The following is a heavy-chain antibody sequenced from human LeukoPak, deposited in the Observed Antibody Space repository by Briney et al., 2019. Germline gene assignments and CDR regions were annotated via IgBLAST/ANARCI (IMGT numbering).Heavy chain of an antibody. Sequence: GGSLRLSCAASGFTFSSYAVHWVRQAPGKGLEWVAVISYDGSNKYYADSVKGRFTISIDNSKDTLYLQMNSLRAEDTAVYYCARDLCLGSSGWYCSVYYYYGMDVWGQGTTVTVSS. V-gene: IGHV3-30-3*01. CDR1: GFTFSSYA. CDR2: ISYDGSNK. CDR3: ARDLCLGSSGWYCSVYYYYGMDV. J-gene: IGHJ6*02. D-gene: IGHD6-19*01.